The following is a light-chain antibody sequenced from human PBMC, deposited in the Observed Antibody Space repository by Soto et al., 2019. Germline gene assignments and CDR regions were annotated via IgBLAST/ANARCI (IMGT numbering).Light chain of an antibody. V-gene: IGKV1-5*01. Sequence: DIQMTQSPSTLSASVGDRVTITCRASQSISRWLAWYQQKPGKAPKALIYDASTLRSGVPSRFSGGGSGTEFTLTISRLQPDDFANYYCQQYNTYSTVGQGTRLEIK. CDR1: QSISRW. CDR2: DAS. J-gene: IGKJ5*01. CDR3: QQYNTYST.